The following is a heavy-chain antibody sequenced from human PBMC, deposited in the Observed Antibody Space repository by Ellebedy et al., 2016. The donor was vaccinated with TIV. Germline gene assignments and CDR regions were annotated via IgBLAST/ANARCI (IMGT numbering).Heavy chain of an antibody. Sequence: SETLSLXXTVSGDSITSSHWWSRVRQPPGKGLEWIGEIYPTGTTNYNESLESRVTISVDESKNQISLRLISLTAADTAVYYCARAQKLDAGALDTWGQGTIVTVSS. J-gene: IGHJ3*01. D-gene: IGHD3/OR15-3a*01. CDR2: IYPTGTT. CDR3: ARAQKLDAGALDT. V-gene: IGHV4-4*02. CDR1: GDSITSSHW.